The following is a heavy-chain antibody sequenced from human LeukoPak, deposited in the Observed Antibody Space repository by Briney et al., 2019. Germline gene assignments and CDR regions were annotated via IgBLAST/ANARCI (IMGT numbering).Heavy chain of an antibody. Sequence: SETLSLTCTVSGGSISSYYWSWIRQPPGKGLEWIGYIYYSGSTNYNPSLKSRVTISVDTSKNQFSLKLSSVTAADTAVYYCTRAMVAYDYVWGSYRYFDYWGQGTLVAVSS. CDR2: IYYSGST. CDR3: TRAMVAYDYVWGSYRYFDY. D-gene: IGHD3-16*02. CDR1: GGSISSYY. V-gene: IGHV4-59*01. J-gene: IGHJ4*02.